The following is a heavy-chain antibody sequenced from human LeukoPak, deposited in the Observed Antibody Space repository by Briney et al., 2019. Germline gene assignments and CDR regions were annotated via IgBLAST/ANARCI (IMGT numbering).Heavy chain of an antibody. CDR2: INSDGRVT. CDR3: ARVPTWFDP. V-gene: IGHV3-74*01. Sequence: AGSLRLSCAASGFTFSSYWMHWVRQAPGKGLVWVSRINSDGRVTNYADSVKGRFTISRDNAKNTLYLQMNSLRGEDTAVYYCARVPTWFDPWGQGTLVTVSS. J-gene: IGHJ5*02. CDR1: GFTFSSYW.